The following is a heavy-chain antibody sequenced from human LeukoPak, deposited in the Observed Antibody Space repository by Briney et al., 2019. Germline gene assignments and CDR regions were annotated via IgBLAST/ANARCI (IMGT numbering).Heavy chain of an antibody. CDR3: ARDSGYFDWSRYYYYGMDV. J-gene: IGHJ6*02. CDR1: GVSISSGDYY. V-gene: IGHV4-30-4*01. CDR2: IYYSGST. Sequence: SETLSLTCTVSGVSISSGDYYWSWIRQPPGKGLEWIGYIYYSGSTYYNPSLKSRVTISVDTSKNQFSLKLSSVTAADTAVYYCARDSGYFDWSRYYYYGMDVWGQGTTVTVSS. D-gene: IGHD3-9*01.